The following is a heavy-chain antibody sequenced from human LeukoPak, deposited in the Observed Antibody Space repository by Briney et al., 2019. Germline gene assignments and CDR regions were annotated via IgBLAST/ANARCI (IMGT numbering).Heavy chain of an antibody. J-gene: IGHJ4*02. CDR1: GYTFTGYY. CDR2: INPNSGGT. D-gene: IGHD6-13*01. V-gene: IGHV1-2*02. Sequence: GASVKVSCKASGYTFTGYYMHWVRQAPGQGLEWMGWINPNSGGTNYAQKFQGRVTMTRDTSISTAYMELSRLRSDDTAVYYCARDGERSSSWYYFDYWGQGTLVTVSS. CDR3: ARDGERSSSWYYFDY.